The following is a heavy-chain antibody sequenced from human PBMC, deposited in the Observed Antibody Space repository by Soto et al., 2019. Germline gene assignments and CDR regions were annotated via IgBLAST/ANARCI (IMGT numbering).Heavy chain of an antibody. J-gene: IGHJ4*02. Sequence: SGGGVVQPGGSLRLSCAPSGFIFSSYGMHWVRQAPGKGLEWVAVIRYDGSNKFYTDSVKGRFTISRDNSKNTLYLEMNSLRAEDTALYYCARVKQGRGGYDSPFDYWGQGTLVTVSS. D-gene: IGHD5-12*01. CDR2: IRYDGSNK. V-gene: IGHV3-33*01. CDR3: ARVKQGRGGYDSPFDY. CDR1: GFIFSSYG.